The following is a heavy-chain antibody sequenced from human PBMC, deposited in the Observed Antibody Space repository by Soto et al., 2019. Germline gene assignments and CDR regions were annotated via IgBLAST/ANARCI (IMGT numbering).Heavy chain of an antibody. CDR3: VKDVDYSDNEDY. D-gene: IGHD4-17*01. CDR1: GFTFSSYV. V-gene: IGHV3-23*01. J-gene: IGHJ4*02. CDR2: ISGSGRRT. Sequence: GGSLRLSCAASGFTFSSYVMSWVRQAPGKGLEWLSAISGSGRRTYYADSVKGRFTISRDKSKNTLYLQMNSLSAEDTAVYFCVKDVDYSDNEDYWGQGTLVTVSS.